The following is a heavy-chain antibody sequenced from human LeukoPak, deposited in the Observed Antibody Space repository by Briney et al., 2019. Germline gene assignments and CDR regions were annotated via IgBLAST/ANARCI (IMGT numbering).Heavy chain of an antibody. V-gene: IGHV1-69*13. D-gene: IGHD3-3*01. Sequence: ASVKVSCKASGGTFSSYAISWVRQAPGQGLEWMGGIIPIFGTANYAQKFQGRVTITADESTSTAYMELSSLRSEDTAVYYCARDYDFWSGYYDYYYYGMDVWGQGTTVTVSS. J-gene: IGHJ6*02. CDR3: ARDYDFWSGYYDYYYYGMDV. CDR1: GGTFSSYA. CDR2: IIPIFGTA.